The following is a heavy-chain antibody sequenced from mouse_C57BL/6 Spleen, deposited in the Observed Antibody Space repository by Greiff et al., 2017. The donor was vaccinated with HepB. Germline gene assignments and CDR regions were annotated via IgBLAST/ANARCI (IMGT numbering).Heavy chain of an antibody. Sequence: QVQLQQSGPELVKPGASVKISCKASGYAFSSSWMNWVKQRPGKGLEWIGRIYPGDGDTNYNGKFKGKATLTADKSSSTAYMQLSSLTSEDSAVYFCASETGTKGNYFDYWGQGTTLTVSS. CDR2: IYPGDGDT. J-gene: IGHJ2*01. CDR3: ASETGTKGNYFDY. V-gene: IGHV1-82*01. CDR1: GYAFSSSW. D-gene: IGHD4-1*01.